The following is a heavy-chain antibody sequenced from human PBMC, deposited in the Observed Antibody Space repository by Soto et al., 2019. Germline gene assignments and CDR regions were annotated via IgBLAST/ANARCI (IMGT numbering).Heavy chain of an antibody. CDR2: ISAYNGNT. CDR1: GYTFTSYG. D-gene: IGHD2-2*01. V-gene: IGHV1-18*04. Sequence: ASVKVSCKASGYTFTSYGISWVRQAPGQGLEWMGWISAYNGNTNYAQKLQGRVTMTTDTSTSTAYMELRSLRSDDTAVYYCAGDRIVVVPAAKVGMDVWGQGTTVTVSS. J-gene: IGHJ6*02. CDR3: AGDRIVVVPAAKVGMDV.